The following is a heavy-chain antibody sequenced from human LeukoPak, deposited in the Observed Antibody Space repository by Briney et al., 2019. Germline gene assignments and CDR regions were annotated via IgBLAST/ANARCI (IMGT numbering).Heavy chain of an antibody. CDR1: GFTFSSYT. D-gene: IGHD6-19*01. V-gene: IGHV3-30*04. Sequence: PGGSLRLSCAASGFTFSSYTMHWVRQALGKGLEWVALISYDGSNKYYTDSVKGRFTISRDNSKNTLYVQMNSLRAEDTAVYYCARVMVQQWQTDAFDIWGQGTMVTVSS. J-gene: IGHJ3*02. CDR3: ARVMVQQWQTDAFDI. CDR2: ISYDGSNK.